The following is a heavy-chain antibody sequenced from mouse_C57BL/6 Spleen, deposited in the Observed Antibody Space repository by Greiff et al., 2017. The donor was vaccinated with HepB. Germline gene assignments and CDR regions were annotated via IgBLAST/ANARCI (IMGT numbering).Heavy chain of an antibody. V-gene: IGHV5-9-1*02. Sequence: DVHLVESGEGLVKPGGSLKLSCAASGFTFSSYAMSWVRQTPEKRLEWVAYISSGGDYIYYADTVKGRFTISRDNARNTLYLQMSSLKSEDTAMYYCTRVLWYYYAMDYWGQGTSVTVSS. CDR2: ISSGGDYI. CDR3: TRVLWYYYAMDY. D-gene: IGHD2-1*01. CDR1: GFTFSSYA. J-gene: IGHJ4*01.